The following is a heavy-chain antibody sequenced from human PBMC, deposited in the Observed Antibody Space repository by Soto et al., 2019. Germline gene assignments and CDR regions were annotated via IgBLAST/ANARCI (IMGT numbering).Heavy chain of an antibody. CDR2: ISDSGGST. CDR1: GFTFSSNA. D-gene: IGHD1-26*01. V-gene: IGHV3-23*01. Sequence: PGGSLRLSCAASGFTFSSNAMTWVRQAPGKGLEWVSAISDSGGSTYYADSMKGRFTISRDNSKNTLYLQMNSLRAEDTAVYYCARDYVLGGSQHGDFDYWGQGTLVTVSS. CDR3: ARDYVLGGSQHGDFDY. J-gene: IGHJ4*02.